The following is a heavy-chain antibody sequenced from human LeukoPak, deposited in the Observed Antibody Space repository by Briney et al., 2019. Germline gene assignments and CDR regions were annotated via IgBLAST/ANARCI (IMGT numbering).Heavy chain of an antibody. CDR2: INPNSGVT. Sequence: GASVKVSCKASGYTFSGYYIHWVRQGPGQGLEWMGWINPNSGVTDYAQKLQGRVTMTRDTSISTAYLELSRLSSDDTAVYYCARDYQTEAPDYWGQGTLVTVSS. V-gene: IGHV1-2*02. CDR1: GYTFSGYY. CDR3: ARDYQTEAPDY. J-gene: IGHJ4*02.